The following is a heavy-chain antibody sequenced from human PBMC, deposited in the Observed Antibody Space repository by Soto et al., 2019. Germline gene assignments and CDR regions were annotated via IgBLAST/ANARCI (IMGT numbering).Heavy chain of an antibody. CDR3: ASPAGADYTFDY. D-gene: IGHD4-4*01. Sequence: SGTLALTCAVSGGSITSGSYYWGWIRQAPGRGLEWIGTIYYRGYTYYNPSLESRVTISADTSKNQLSLDLRSVSAADTAVYYCASPAGADYTFDYWGQGILVTVSS. CDR1: GGSITSGSYY. CDR2: IYYRGYT. V-gene: IGHV4-39*01. J-gene: IGHJ4*02.